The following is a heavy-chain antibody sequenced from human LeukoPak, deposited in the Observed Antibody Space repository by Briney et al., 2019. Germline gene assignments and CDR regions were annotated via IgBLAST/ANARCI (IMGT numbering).Heavy chain of an antibody. J-gene: IGHJ3*02. Sequence: GGSLRLSCAASGFTFSGYGMHWVRQAPGKGLEWVAFIRYDGSNEYYADSVKGRFTISRDKSKNTLSLQMNGLRVEDTAVYYCAKDVGMIVSYDAFDIWGQGTMVTVSS. D-gene: IGHD3-22*01. CDR1: GFTFSGYG. V-gene: IGHV3-30*02. CDR2: IRYDGSNE. CDR3: AKDVGMIVSYDAFDI.